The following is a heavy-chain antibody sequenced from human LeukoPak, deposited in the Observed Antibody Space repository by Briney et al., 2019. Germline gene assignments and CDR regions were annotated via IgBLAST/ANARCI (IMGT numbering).Heavy chain of an antibody. CDR2: ISSSSSYI. CDR3: ASGCSSTRCYRGRDY. J-gene: IGHJ4*02. CDR1: GFTFSSYS. D-gene: IGHD2-2*01. Sequence: GGSLRLSCAASGFTFSSYSMNWVRQAPGKGLEWVSSISSSSSYIYYADSVKGRFTISRDNAKNSLYLQMNSLRAEDTAVYYCASGCSSTRCYRGRDYWGQGTLVTVSS. V-gene: IGHV3-21*01.